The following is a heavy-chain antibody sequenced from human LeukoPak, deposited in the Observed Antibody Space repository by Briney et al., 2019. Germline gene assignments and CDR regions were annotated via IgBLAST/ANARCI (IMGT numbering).Heavy chain of an antibody. CDR3: ARVRGYGDYVGWFDP. CDR1: GGSISSYY. J-gene: IGHJ5*02. CDR2: IYYSGST. V-gene: IGHV4-59*01. D-gene: IGHD4-17*01. Sequence: SETLSLTCTVSGGSISSYYWSWIRQPPGKGLEWIGYIYYSGSTNYNPSLKSRVTISVDTSKNQFSLKLSSVTAADTAVYYCARVRGYGDYVGWFDPWGQGTLVTVSS.